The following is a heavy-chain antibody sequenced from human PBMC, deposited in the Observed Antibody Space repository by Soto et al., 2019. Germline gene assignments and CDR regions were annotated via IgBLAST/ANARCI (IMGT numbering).Heavy chain of an antibody. V-gene: IGHV4-59*08. D-gene: IGHD2-2*01. CDR3: ARGYCSSTSCYRDGGNRGNYYYYMDV. Sequence: SEPLSLTCTVSGGYISSYCWSWIRQPPGKGLEWIGYIYYSGSTNYNPSLKSRVTISVDTSKNQFSLKLSSVTAADTAVYYCARGYCSSTSCYRDGGNRGNYYYYMDVWGKGTTVTVSS. J-gene: IGHJ6*03. CDR1: GGYISSYC. CDR2: IYYSGST.